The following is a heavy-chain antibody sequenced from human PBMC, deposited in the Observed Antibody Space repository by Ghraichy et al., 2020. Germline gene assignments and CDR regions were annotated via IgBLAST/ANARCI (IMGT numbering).Heavy chain of an antibody. CDR2: IDYSGGT. D-gene: IGHD1-1*01. Sequence: SETLSLTCTVSGDSVNSKIHYWTWFGQPAGKSLEFLGYIDYSGGTKYNPSLRGRVTIVLDTSKNNFSLKLRSVAAADTAVYYCARGGFWNYFDYWGPGTLVTVSS. CDR1: GDSVNSKIHY. CDR3: ARGGFWNYFDY. V-gene: IGHV4-61*03. J-gene: IGHJ4*02.